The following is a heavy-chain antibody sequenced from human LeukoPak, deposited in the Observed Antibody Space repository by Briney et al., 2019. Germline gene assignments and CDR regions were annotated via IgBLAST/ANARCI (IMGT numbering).Heavy chain of an antibody. CDR1: GFTFSSYW. V-gene: IGHV3-74*01. CDR3: ARGRPHGNDY. CDR2: IASDGSST. Sequence: PGGSLRLSGAASGFTFSSYWMNWVRQAPGKGLVWVSRIASDGSSTTYADSVKGRFSISRDNAKNTLYLQMNSLRVEDTVVYYCARGRPHGNDYWGQGTLVTVSS. J-gene: IGHJ4*02. D-gene: IGHD4-23*01.